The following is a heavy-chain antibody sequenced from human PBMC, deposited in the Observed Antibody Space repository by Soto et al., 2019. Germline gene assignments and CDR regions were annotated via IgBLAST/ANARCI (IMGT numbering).Heavy chain of an antibody. CDR3: ARDSIAAAGPMGDY. CDR1: GFTFSSNY. Sequence: GSPRLSFAASGFTFSSNYMSWVRHSPGKGLEWVSVIYSGGSTYYADSVKGRFTISRDNSKNTLYLQMNSLRAEDTAVYYCARDSIAAAGPMGDYWGQGTLVTVSS. CDR2: IYSGGST. J-gene: IGHJ4*02. D-gene: IGHD6-13*01. V-gene: IGHV3-53*01.